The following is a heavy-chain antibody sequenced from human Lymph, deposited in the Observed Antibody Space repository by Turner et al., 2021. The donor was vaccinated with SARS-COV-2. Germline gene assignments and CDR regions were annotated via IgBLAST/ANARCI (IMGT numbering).Heavy chain of an antibody. D-gene: IGHD6-19*01. CDR1: DFTFSSYA. Sequence: EVQLLESVGGLVQPGGSLSIACTAFDFTFSSYAMSWVRQAPGKGLEWVSGISGSGGTTHYADSVKGRFTISRDNSKNTLYLQMNSLRAEDTAVYYCAKDRFTLSSGWEDYWGQGTLFTVSS. CDR3: AKDRFTLSSGWEDY. CDR2: ISGSGGTT. J-gene: IGHJ4*02. V-gene: IGHV3-23*01.